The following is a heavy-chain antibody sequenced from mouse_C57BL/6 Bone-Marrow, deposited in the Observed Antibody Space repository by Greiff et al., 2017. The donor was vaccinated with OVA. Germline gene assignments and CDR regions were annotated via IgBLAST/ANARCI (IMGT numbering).Heavy chain of an antibody. CDR3: ARSTISYFDY. Sequence: EVQLQQSGPVLVKPGASVKMSCKASGYTFTDYYMNWVKQSHGKSLEWIGVINPYNGGTSYNQKFKGKATLTVDKSSSTAYMELNSLTSEDSAVYYCARSTISYFDYWGQGTTLTGSS. J-gene: IGHJ2*01. V-gene: IGHV1-19*01. CDR1: GYTFTDYY. D-gene: IGHD2-12*01. CDR2: INPYNGGT.